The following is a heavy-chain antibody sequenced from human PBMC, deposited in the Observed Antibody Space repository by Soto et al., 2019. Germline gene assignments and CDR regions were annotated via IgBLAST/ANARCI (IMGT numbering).Heavy chain of an antibody. CDR3: ARDRSTSSIWFDP. Sequence: ASVKVSCKASGYSFTSHGFSWVRQAPGQGLEWMAWVSGYNGITDIAQRFEGRVTLTIEPTTNTAYMELTSLRSDDTAVYFCARDRSTSSIWFDPWGQGTRVTVSS. CDR1: GYSFTSHG. D-gene: IGHD2-2*01. V-gene: IGHV1-18*04. J-gene: IGHJ5*02. CDR2: VSGYNGIT.